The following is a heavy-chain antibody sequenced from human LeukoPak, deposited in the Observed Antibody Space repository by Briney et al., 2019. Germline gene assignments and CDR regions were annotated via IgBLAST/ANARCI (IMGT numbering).Heavy chain of an antibody. CDR2: IYYSGST. CDR3: ARVVAAAGYWYFDL. J-gene: IGHJ2*01. CDR1: GGSISSSSYY. D-gene: IGHD6-13*01. Sequence: SETLSLTCTVSGGSISSSSYYWGWIRQPPGKGLEWIGSIYYSGSTYYNPSLKSRVTISVDTSKNQFSLKLSSVTAADTAVYYCARVVAAAGYWYFDLWGRGTLVTVSS. V-gene: IGHV4-39*07.